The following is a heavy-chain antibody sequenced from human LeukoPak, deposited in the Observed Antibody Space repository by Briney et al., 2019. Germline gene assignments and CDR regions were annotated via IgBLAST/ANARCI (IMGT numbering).Heavy chain of an antibody. CDR1: GFTFSSYG. V-gene: IGHV3-30*03. J-gene: IGHJ5*02. CDR3: AREWYYYDPFDP. CDR2: ISDDGSNK. D-gene: IGHD3-22*01. Sequence: GGSLRLSCAASGFTFSSYGMHWVRQAPGKGLEWVAVISDDGSNKNYADSVKGRFTISRDNSKNTLYLQMNSLRAEDTAVYYCAREWYYYDPFDPWGQGALVTVSS.